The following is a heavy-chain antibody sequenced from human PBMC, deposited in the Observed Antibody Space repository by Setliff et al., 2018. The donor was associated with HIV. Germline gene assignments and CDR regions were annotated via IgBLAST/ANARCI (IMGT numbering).Heavy chain of an antibody. V-gene: IGHV4-59*12. CDR2: IYHSGST. J-gene: IGHJ1*01. D-gene: IGHD3-9*01. CDR3: ARGRHYYDILTDYYKEVEYFQY. CDR1: GGSISSYY. Sequence: SETLSLTCTVSGGSISSYYWSWIRQPPGKGLEWIGYIYHSGSTNYNPSLESRLTMSVEMSKNQFSLRLTSVTAADTAVYYCARGRHYYDILTDYYKEVEYFQYWGQGTLVTVSS.